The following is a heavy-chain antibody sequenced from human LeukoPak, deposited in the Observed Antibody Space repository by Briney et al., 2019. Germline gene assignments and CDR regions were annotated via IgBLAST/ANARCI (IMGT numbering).Heavy chain of an antibody. CDR1: GGTFSSYA. Sequence: SVKVSCKASGGTFSSYAISWVRQAPGQGLEWMGGIIPIFGTANYAQKFQGRVTITADESTSTAYMELSSLRSEDTAVYYCARSFSSGYYYYYYYMDVWGKGTTVTVSS. CDR2: IIPIFGTA. D-gene: IGHD5-18*01. CDR3: ARSFSSGYYYYYYYMDV. J-gene: IGHJ6*03. V-gene: IGHV1-69*01.